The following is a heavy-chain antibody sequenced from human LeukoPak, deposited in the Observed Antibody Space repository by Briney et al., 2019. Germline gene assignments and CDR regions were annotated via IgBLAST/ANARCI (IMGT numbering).Heavy chain of an antibody. CDR1: GGSISSSSYY. D-gene: IGHD3-10*01. CDR2: IYYSGST. CDR3: ARLRMVRGVDY. J-gene: IGHJ4*02. V-gene: IGHV4-39*07. Sequence: PSETLTLTCTVSGGSISSSSYYWGWIRQPPGKGLEWIGSIYYSGSTYYNPSLKSRVTISVDTSKNQFSLKLSSVTAADTAVYYCARLRMVRGVDYWGQGTLVTVSS.